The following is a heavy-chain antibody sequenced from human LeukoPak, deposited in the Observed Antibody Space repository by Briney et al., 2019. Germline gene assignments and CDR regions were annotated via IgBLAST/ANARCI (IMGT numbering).Heavy chain of an antibody. CDR3: AREDGHCSSTSCLYYFDY. CDR1: GGTFSSYA. D-gene: IGHD2-2*03. Sequence: ASVEVSCKASGGTFSSYAISWVRQAPGQGLEWMGGIIPIFGTANYAQKFQGRVTITADESTSTAYMELSSLRSEDTAVYYCAREDGHCSSTSCLYYFDYWGQGTLVTVSS. CDR2: IIPIFGTA. V-gene: IGHV1-69*13. J-gene: IGHJ4*02.